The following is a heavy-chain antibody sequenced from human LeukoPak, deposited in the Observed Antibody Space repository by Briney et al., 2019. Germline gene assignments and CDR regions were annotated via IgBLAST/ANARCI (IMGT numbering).Heavy chain of an antibody. V-gene: IGHV1-2*02. CDR3: ARDRLPTIIYCSGGSCYSPLDY. CDR2: INPNSGGT. CDR1: GYTFTGYY. D-gene: IGHD2-15*01. Sequence: GASVKVSCKASGYTFTGYYMHWVRQAPGQGLEWMGWINPNSGGTNYAQKLQGRVTMTTDTSTSTAYMELRSLRSDDTAVYYCARDRLPTIIYCSGGSCYSPLDYWGQGTLVTVSS. J-gene: IGHJ4*02.